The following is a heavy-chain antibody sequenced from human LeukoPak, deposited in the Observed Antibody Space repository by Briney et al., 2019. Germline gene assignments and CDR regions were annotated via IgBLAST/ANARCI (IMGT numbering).Heavy chain of an antibody. CDR3: ATDSAPDF. CDR2: ITWDGGSA. CDR1: GFTFDEHA. Sequence: GGSLRLSCAASGFTFDEHAMHWVRQAPGKGLEWVSLITWDGGSAYYADSVKGRFTISRDNSKNSLFLQMNSLRAEDTALYYCATDSAPDFWGQGTLVTVSS. J-gene: IGHJ4*02. V-gene: IGHV3-43D*03.